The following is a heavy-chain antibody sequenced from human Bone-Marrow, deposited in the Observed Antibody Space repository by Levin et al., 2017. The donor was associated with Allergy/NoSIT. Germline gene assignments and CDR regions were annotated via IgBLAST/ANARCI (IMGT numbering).Heavy chain of an antibody. CDR2: IYYSGST. Sequence: ESLKISCTVSGGSISSYYWSWIRQPPGKGLEWIGHIYYSGSTNYNPSLKSRVTISVDTSKNQFSLKLSSVTAADTAVYYCARHSSQRYYFGSWGQGTLVTVSS. D-gene: IGHD6-19*01. CDR1: GGSISSYY. CDR3: ARHSSQRYYFGS. V-gene: IGHV4-59*08. J-gene: IGHJ4*02.